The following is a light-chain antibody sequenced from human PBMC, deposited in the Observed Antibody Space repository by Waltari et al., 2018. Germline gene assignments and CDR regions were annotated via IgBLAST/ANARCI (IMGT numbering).Light chain of an antibody. Sequence: EIVXTQSPATLSVSPGERATLXCRASQSVSSNLAWYQQKPGQAPRLLIYGASTRATGIPARFSGSGSGTEFTLTISSMQSEDFAVYYXQQYNNWPLWTFGXGTKVEXK. V-gene: IGKV3-15*01. CDR2: GAS. CDR1: QSVSSN. J-gene: IGKJ1*01. CDR3: QQYNNWPLWT.